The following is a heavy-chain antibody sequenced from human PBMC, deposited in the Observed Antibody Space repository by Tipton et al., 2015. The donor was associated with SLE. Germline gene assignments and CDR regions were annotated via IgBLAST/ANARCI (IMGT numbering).Heavy chain of an antibody. Sequence: SLRLSCAASGFTFSSYGMHWVRQAPGKGLEWVAFIRYDGSNKYYADSVKGRFTISRDNSMNTLYMQMNSLRAEDTAVYYCANSGCTGGGFDIWGQWTMVTVSS. CDR1: GFTFSSYG. D-gene: IGHD6-19*01. J-gene: IGHJ3*02. CDR3: ANSGCTGGGFDI. V-gene: IGHV3-30*02. CDR2: IRYDGSNK.